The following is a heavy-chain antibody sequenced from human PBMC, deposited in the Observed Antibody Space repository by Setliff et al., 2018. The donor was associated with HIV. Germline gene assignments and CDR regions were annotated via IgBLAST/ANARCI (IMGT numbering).Heavy chain of an antibody. J-gene: IGHJ2*01. Sequence: PSETLSLTCTVSGGSISSYYWSWIRQPPGKGLEWIGYIYYSGSANYNPSLKSRVTISVDTSKNQFSLKLSSATAADTAVYYCARLCIAAAGTRSIPWYFDLWGRGTLVTVSS. CDR3: ARLCIAAAGTRSIPWYFDL. CDR2: IYYSGSA. D-gene: IGHD6-13*01. CDR1: GGSISSYY. V-gene: IGHV4-59*08.